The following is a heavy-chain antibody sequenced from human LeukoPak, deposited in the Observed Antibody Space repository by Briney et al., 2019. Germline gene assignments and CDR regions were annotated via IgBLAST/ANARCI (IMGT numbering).Heavy chain of an antibody. CDR3: ARDQDWNPY. CDR1: GFTVGSNY. Sequence: GGSLRLACAASGFTVGSNYMSWVRQAPGKGLGWVAVIYSGGNTYYADSVRGRFTISRGNSKNTLYLPTNSLRAEDTAVYYCARDQDWNPYWGQGTLVTVSS. CDR2: IYSGGNT. D-gene: IGHD1-1*01. V-gene: IGHV3-53*01. J-gene: IGHJ4*02.